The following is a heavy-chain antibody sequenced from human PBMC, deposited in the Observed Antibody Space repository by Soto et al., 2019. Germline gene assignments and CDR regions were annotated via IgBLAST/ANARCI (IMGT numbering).Heavy chain of an antibody. CDR3: ARVVLVVPAAILVTEYYYYYYMDV. CDR1: SGSISSSNW. V-gene: IGHV4-4*02. CDR2: FYHSGST. J-gene: IGHJ6*03. D-gene: IGHD2-2*02. Sequence: TSETLSLTCAVSSGSISSSNWWSWVRQPPGKGLEWIGEFYHSGSTNYNPSLKSRVTISVDKSKNQFSLKLSSVTAADTAVYYCARVVLVVPAAILVTEYYYYYYMDVWGKGTTVTVSS.